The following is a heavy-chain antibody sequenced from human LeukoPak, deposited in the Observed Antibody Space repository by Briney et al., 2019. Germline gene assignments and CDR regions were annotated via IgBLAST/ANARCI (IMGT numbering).Heavy chain of an antibody. V-gene: IGHV3-66*01. Sequence: PGGSLRLSCAASGFTFSDYYMSWIRQAPGKGLEWVSVIYSGGSTYYADSVKGRFTISRDNSKNTLYLQMNSLRAEDTAVYYCARDKHSSSWYSGDAFDIWGQGTMVTVSS. CDR1: GFTFSDYY. J-gene: IGHJ3*02. D-gene: IGHD6-13*01. CDR3: ARDKHSSSWYSGDAFDI. CDR2: IYSGGST.